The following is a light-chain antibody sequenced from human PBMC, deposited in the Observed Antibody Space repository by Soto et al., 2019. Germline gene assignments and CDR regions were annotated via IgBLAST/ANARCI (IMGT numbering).Light chain of an antibody. Sequence: LTQPASVSGAPGQSIAISCTGTSSDVGGYNYVSWYQHHPGKAPKLMVYDVSNRPSGVSNRFSGSESGNTASLTISGLQAEDEADYYCSSYTSSSTYVFGTGTKVTVL. J-gene: IGLJ1*01. CDR3: SSYTSSSTYV. CDR2: DVS. CDR1: SSDVGGYNY. V-gene: IGLV2-14*03.